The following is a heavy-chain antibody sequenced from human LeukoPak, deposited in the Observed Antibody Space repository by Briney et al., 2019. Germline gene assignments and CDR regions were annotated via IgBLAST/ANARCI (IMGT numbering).Heavy chain of an antibody. CDR3: AREGGPYRPLDY. V-gene: IGHV4-34*01. CDR2: VNLQGST. J-gene: IGHJ4*02. Sequence: SETLSLTCTVSGGSISSDHWNWIRQPPGKGLEWIGEVNLQGSTNYNPSLMRRVAISVDTSANHVSLQLTSVTAADTAVYYCAREGGPYRPLDYSGQGTLVTVSS. CDR1: GGSISSDH.